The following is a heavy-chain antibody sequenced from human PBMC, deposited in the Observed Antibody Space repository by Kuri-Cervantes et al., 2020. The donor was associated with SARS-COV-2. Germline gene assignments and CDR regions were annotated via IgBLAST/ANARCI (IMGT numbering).Heavy chain of an antibody. CDR3: VTDLTANNWDPDAFDA. Sequence: ASVKVSCKVSGYTLSGLSIHWVRQPPGQGLEWMGGYHPDDGETFYAQKFQGRVTMTEDTSTDTAYMELSSLGSEDTAVYYCVTDLTANNWDPDAFDAWGQGTMVTVSS. V-gene: IGHV1-24*01. J-gene: IGHJ3*01. CDR1: GYTLSGLS. CDR2: YHPDDGET. D-gene: IGHD1-1*01.